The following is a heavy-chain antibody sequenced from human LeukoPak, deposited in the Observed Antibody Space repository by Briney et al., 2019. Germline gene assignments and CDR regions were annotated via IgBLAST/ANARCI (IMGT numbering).Heavy chain of an antibody. D-gene: IGHD3-3*01. V-gene: IGHV3-23*01. Sequence: GGSLRLSCAASGFTFSSYGMHWVRQAPGKGLEWVSAITGSATRTYYADSFKDRFTISRDDSKTTLFLQMDSLRAEDTALYYCAKVSSRITISGRLDYWGRGTLVTVSS. CDR2: ITGSATRT. CDR3: AKVSSRITISGRLDY. J-gene: IGHJ4*02. CDR1: GFTFSSYG.